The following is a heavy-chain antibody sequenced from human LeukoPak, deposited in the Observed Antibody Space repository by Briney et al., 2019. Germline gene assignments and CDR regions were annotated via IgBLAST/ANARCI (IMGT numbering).Heavy chain of an antibody. CDR2: IIPIFGTA. CDR3: AREQARITMIVVVPKDYYGTDV. V-gene: IGHV1-69*13. D-gene: IGHD3-22*01. Sequence: SVKVSCKASGGTFSSYAISWVRQAPGQGLEWMGGIIPIFGTADYAQKFQGRVTITADESTSTAYMELSSLRSEDTAVYYCAREQARITMIVVVPKDYYGTDVWGQGTTVTVSS. J-gene: IGHJ6*02. CDR1: GGTFSSYA.